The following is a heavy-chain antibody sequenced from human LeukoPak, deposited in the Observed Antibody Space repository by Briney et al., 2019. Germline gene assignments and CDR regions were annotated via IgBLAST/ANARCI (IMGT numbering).Heavy chain of an antibody. J-gene: IGHJ4*02. V-gene: IGHV3-21*01. Sequence: PGGSLRLSFAASGFTFSSYSMDWVRQAPGEGLGWGSSISSSSSYIYYADSVKGRFTISRDNAKNSLYLQMNSLRAEDTAVYYCARVEMATITDYWGQGTLVTVSS. CDR1: GFTFSSYS. CDR3: ARVEMATITDY. CDR2: ISSSSSYI. D-gene: IGHD5-24*01.